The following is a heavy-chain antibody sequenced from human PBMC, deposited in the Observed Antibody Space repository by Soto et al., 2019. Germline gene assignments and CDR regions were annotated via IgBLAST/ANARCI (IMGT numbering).Heavy chain of an antibody. CDR3: AKGRQYSRDYFDD. D-gene: IGHD6-6*01. V-gene: IGHV3-23*01. J-gene: IGHJ4*02. CDR2: ISGSGGTT. CDR1: GFTFKSA. Sequence: QPGGSLRLSCAASGFTFKSAMSWVRQAPGKGLEWVSGISGSGGTTYYADSVKGRFAISRDDSKNTLYLQMNSLRAEDTAVYYCAKGRQYSRDYFDDWGQGT.